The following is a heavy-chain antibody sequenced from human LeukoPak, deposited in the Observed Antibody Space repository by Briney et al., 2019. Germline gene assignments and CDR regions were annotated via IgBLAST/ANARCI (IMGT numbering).Heavy chain of an antibody. Sequence: SETLSLTCTVSSGSISRYYWSWIRQPPGKGLEWIGYIYYSGSTNYNPSLKSRVTISVDTSKNQFSLKLSSVTAADTAVYYCARDDGDGYPPRAFDIWGQGTMVTVSS. D-gene: IGHD5-24*01. V-gene: IGHV4-59*01. CDR2: IYYSGST. CDR3: ARDDGDGYPPRAFDI. J-gene: IGHJ3*02. CDR1: SGSISRYY.